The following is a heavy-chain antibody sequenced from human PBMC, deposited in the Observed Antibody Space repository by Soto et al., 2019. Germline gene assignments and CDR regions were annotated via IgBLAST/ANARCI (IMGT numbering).Heavy chain of an antibody. J-gene: IGHJ5*02. Sequence: SETLSLTCAVSGYSISSSNWWGWIRQPPGKGLEWIGYIYYSGTTYYNPSLKSRVTISADKSISTAYLQWSSLKASDTAMYYCARHTGIAADNTFDPWGQGTLVTVSS. CDR2: IYYSGTT. D-gene: IGHD6-13*01. CDR1: GYSISSSNW. V-gene: IGHV4-28*01. CDR3: ARHTGIAADNTFDP.